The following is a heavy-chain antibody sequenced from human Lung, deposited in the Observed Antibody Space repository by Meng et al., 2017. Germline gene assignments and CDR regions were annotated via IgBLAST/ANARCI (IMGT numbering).Heavy chain of an antibody. D-gene: IGHD5-18*01. CDR2: ISSTGDST. J-gene: IGHJ5*02. Sequence: ELQRECLWGGLVQTGGCLRLSCAVSGVTFTAFSMTWVRQAPGKGLEWVSTISSTGDSTFYPDSVKGRFIVSRDNSKNTLYLQMNSLRAEDTAIYYCAKEAAMASWGQGTLVTVSS. CDR3: AKEAAMAS. V-gene: IGHV3-23*01. CDR1: GVTFTAFS.